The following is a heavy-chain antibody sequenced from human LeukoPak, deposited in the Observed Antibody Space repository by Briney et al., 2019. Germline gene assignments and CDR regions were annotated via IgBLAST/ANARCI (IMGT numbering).Heavy chain of an antibody. Sequence: ASVKVSCKASGYTFTSYDINWVRQATGQGLEWMGWMNPNSGNTGYAQKFQGRVTITRNTSISTAYMELSSLRSEDTAVYYCAILAYCGGDCYSAVAFDIWGQGTMVTVSS. V-gene: IGHV1-8*03. J-gene: IGHJ3*02. CDR1: GYTFTSYD. CDR2: MNPNSGNT. CDR3: AILAYCGGDCYSAVAFDI. D-gene: IGHD2-21*01.